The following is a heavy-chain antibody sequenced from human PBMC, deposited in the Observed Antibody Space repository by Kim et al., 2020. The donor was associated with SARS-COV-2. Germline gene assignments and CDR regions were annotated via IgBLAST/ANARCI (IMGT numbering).Heavy chain of an antibody. D-gene: IGHD3-10*01. J-gene: IGHJ4*02. CDR3: ARQREYYYGSGSYRDFDY. V-gene: IGHV4-39*01. Sequence: KSRVPISVDTSKNQFSLKLSSVTAADTAVYYCARQREYYYGSGSYRDFDYWGQGTLVTVSS.